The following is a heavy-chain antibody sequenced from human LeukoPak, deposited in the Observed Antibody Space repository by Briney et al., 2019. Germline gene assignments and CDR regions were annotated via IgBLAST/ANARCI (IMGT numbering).Heavy chain of an antibody. V-gene: IGHV3-23*01. CDR3: AKDPRDTYGGNPGRS. CDR2: ISGSGGST. Sequence: PGGSLRLSCAASGFTFNNYAMNWVRQAPGKGLEWVSAISGSGGSTYYADSVKGRFTISRDNSKNTLYLQMNSLRAEDTAVYYCAKDPRDTYGGNPGRSWGQGTMVTVSS. CDR1: GFTFNNYA. J-gene: IGHJ3*01. D-gene: IGHD4-23*01.